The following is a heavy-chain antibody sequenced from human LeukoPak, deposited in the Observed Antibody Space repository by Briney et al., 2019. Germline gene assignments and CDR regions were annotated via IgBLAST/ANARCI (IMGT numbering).Heavy chain of an antibody. Sequence: GGSLRLSCAASGFTFSSYAMSWVRQAPGKGLEWVSAISGSGGSTYYADSVKGRFTISRDNSKNALYLQMNSLRAEDTAVYYCAKGRRQHPSFDYWGQGTLVTVSS. J-gene: IGHJ4*02. CDR1: GFTFSSYA. CDR3: AKGRRQHPSFDY. D-gene: IGHD6-13*01. V-gene: IGHV3-23*01. CDR2: ISGSGGST.